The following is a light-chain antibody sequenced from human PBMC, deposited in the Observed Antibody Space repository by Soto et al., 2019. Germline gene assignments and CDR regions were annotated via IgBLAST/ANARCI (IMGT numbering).Light chain of an antibody. V-gene: IGLV2-14*03. CDR1: SSDVGGYNY. J-gene: IGLJ3*02. CDR2: EVS. CDR3: HSFTSSGPLWV. Sequence: QSALTQPASVSGSPGQSITISCTGTSSDVGGYNYVSWYQQHPGNAPKLMIYEVSNRASGISNRFSGSKSGNTASLTISGLQAEDEADYYCHSFTSSGPLWVLGGGTKLTVL.